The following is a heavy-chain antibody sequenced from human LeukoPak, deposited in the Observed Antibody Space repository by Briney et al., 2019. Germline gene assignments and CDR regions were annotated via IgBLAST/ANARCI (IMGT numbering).Heavy chain of an antibody. CDR2: ISSRSSYI. D-gene: IGHD3-22*01. Sequence: GGSLRLSCAASGFTFSSYSMNWVRQAPGKGLEWVSSISSRSSYIYYADSVKGRFTISRDNAKNSLYLQMNSLRAEDTAVYYCAREDYYDSSGYDYWGQGTLVPVSS. V-gene: IGHV3-21*06. J-gene: IGHJ4*02. CDR1: GFTFSSYS. CDR3: AREDYYDSSGYDY.